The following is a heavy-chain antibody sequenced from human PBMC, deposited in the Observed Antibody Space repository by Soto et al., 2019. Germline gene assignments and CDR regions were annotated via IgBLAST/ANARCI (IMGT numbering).Heavy chain of an antibody. D-gene: IGHD3-3*01. Sequence: PGGSLRLSCAASGFTFSDYYMSWIRQAPGKGLVWVSYISSSSSYTNYADSVKGRFTISRDNAKNSLYLQMNSLRAEDTAVYYCARGPLFWSGYYTHFDYWGQGTLVTVSS. CDR1: GFTFSDYY. J-gene: IGHJ4*02. CDR2: ISSSSSYT. CDR3: ARGPLFWSGYYTHFDY. V-gene: IGHV3-11*06.